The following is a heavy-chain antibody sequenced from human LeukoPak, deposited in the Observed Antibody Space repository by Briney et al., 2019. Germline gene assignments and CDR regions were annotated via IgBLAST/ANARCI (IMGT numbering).Heavy chain of an antibody. Sequence: PGGSLRLSCAASGFTVSSNYMNWVRQAPGKGLEWVSIIYSGGSTCYADSVKGRFTISRDNSKNILYLQMNSLRAEDTVVYYCAREKLNWGFDYWGQGTLVTVSS. D-gene: IGHD3-16*01. J-gene: IGHJ4*02. CDR3: AREKLNWGFDY. CDR1: GFTVSSNY. V-gene: IGHV3-53*01. CDR2: IYSGGST.